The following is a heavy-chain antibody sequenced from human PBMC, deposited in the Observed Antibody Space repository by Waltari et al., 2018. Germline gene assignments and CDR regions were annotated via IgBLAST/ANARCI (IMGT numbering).Heavy chain of an antibody. J-gene: IGHJ4*02. D-gene: IGHD2-2*01. CDR3: AKGGVPAAIFDY. V-gene: IGHV3-30*18. Sequence: QVQLVESGGGVVQPGRSLRLSCAASGFTFSSYGMHWVRQAPGKGLEWVAVRWYDGSNKYYADSVKGRFTISRDNSKNTLYLQMNSLRAEDTAMYYCAKGGVPAAIFDYWGQGTLVTVSS. CDR2: RWYDGSNK. CDR1: GFTFSSYG.